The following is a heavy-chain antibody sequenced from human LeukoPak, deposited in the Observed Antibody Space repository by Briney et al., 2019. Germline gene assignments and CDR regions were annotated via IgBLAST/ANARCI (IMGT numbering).Heavy chain of an antibody. V-gene: IGHV3-23*01. Sequence: GGSLRLSCAASGFTFSSYAMSWVRQAPGKGLEWVSAISGSGGSTYYADSVKGRFTISRDNSKNTLYLQMNSLRAEDTAVYYCAKDNNYDILTGYSSWYFDYWGQGTLVTVSS. CDR2: ISGSGGST. CDR3: AKDNNYDILTGYSSWYFDY. D-gene: IGHD3-9*01. CDR1: GFTFSSYA. J-gene: IGHJ4*02.